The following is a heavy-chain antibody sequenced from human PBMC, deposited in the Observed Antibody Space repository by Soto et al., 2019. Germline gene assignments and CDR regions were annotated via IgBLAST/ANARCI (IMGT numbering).Heavy chain of an antibody. V-gene: IGHV1-46*01. CDR2: INPSGGSK. CDR3: ARDGRSSYSSGWYYFDS. CDR1: GYTFTSYY. J-gene: IGHJ4*02. Sequence: QVQLVQSGAEVKKPGASVKVSCKASGYTFTSYYMHRGRQAPGQGLEWMGIINPSGGSKSYAQKCQGRVPMTRDTSTSTVYRELNSVICEDTAVYYCARDGRSSYSSGWYYFDSWGQGTLVTVSS. D-gene: IGHD6-19*01.